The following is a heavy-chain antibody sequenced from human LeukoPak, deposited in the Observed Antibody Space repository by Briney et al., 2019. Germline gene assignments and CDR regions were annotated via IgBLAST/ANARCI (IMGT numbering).Heavy chain of an antibody. Sequence: SETLSLTCTVSGGSISSSSYYWGWIRQPPGKGLEWIGSISYSGSTYYNPSLKSRVTISVDTSKNQFSLKLSSVTAADTAVYYCARAHPTFDYWGQGTLVTVSS. CDR3: ARAHPTFDY. CDR2: ISYSGST. V-gene: IGHV4-39*07. J-gene: IGHJ4*02. CDR1: GGSISSSSYY.